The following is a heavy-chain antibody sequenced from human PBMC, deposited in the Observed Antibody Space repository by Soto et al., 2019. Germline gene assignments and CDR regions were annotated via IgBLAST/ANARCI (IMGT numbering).Heavy chain of an antibody. CDR3: AHFSDLEWFDP. V-gene: IGHV4-4*07. J-gene: IGHJ5*02. CDR1: GGSISNYF. Sequence: SETLSLTCTVSGGSISNYFCNWIRQPAGKGLEWIGRIDNSGSTNYNPSLKSRITMSADTSRNQFSLKLNSVTAADTAVYYCAHFSDLEWFDPWGQGTLVTVSS. D-gene: IGHD2-21*01. CDR2: IDNSGST.